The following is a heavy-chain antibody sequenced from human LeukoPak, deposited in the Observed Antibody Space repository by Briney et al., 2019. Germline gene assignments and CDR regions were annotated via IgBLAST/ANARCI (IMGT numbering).Heavy chain of an antibody. Sequence: GGSLRLSCAASGLTFSSDAMNWVRQAPGKGLEWVSVISASGGTTYYADSVKGRFTISRDNSRNTLYLQMNSLRAEDTAVYYCAKGQWLRNDYWGQGTLVTVSS. CDR3: AKGQWLRNDY. D-gene: IGHD6-19*01. J-gene: IGHJ4*02. CDR2: ISASGGTT. V-gene: IGHV3-23*01. CDR1: GLTFSSDA.